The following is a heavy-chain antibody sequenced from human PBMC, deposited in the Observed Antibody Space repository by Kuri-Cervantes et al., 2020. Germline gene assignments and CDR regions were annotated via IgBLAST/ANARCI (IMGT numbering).Heavy chain of an antibody. CDR2: INKDGSET. D-gene: IGHD1-14*01. CDR1: GFTFSTYW. CDR3: ARETESDAFDI. V-gene: IGHV3-7*01. Sequence: GESLKISCAASGFTFSTYWMSWDRQAPGRGLEWVASINKDGSETYYVDSVKGRFTISRDNAKNSLYLQMNSLRAEDTAVYYCARETESDAFDIWGQGTMVTVSS. J-gene: IGHJ3*02.